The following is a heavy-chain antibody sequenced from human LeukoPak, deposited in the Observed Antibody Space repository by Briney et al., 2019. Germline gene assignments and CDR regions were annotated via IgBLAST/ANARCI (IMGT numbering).Heavy chain of an antibody. CDR3: AREGQDYDSSGYSYFYFYLDV. J-gene: IGHJ6*03. Sequence: KTSETLSLTCTVSGGSISSGTYYWSWIRQPAGKGLEWIGRIYTSGSTTYNPSLKSRVTISVDTSKNQFSLKLSSVTAADTAVYFCAREGQDYDSSGYSYFYFYLDVWGKGTTVTISS. D-gene: IGHD3-22*01. CDR1: GGSISSGTYY. V-gene: IGHV4-61*02. CDR2: IYTSGST.